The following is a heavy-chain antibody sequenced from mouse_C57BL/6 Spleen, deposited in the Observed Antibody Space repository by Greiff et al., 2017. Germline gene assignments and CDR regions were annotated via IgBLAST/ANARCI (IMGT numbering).Heavy chain of an antibody. CDR3: ARSLYDYVGGSAMDY. CDR2: IYPGSGST. CDR1: GYTFTSYW. D-gene: IGHD2-4*01. V-gene: IGHV1-55*01. J-gene: IGHJ4*01. Sequence: VQLQQPGAELVKPGASVKMSCKASGYTFTSYWITWVKQRPGQGLEWIGDIYPGSGSTNYNEKFKSKATLTVDTSSSTAYMQLSSLTSEDSAVYYCARSLYDYVGGSAMDYWGQGTSVTVSS.